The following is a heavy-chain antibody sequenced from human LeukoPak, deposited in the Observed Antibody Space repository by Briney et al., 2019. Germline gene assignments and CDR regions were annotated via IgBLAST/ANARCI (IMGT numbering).Heavy chain of an antibody. D-gene: IGHD2-2*01. V-gene: IGHV1-2*02. CDR1: GYTFTGYY. Sequence: ASVKVSCKASGYTFTGYYMHCVRQAPGQGLEWMGWINPNSGGTNYAQKFQGRVTMTRDTSISTAYMELSRLRSDDTAVYYCARARVRIPFVVVPAANWFDPWGQGTLVTVSS. CDR3: ARARVRIPFVVVPAANWFDP. J-gene: IGHJ5*02. CDR2: INPNSGGT.